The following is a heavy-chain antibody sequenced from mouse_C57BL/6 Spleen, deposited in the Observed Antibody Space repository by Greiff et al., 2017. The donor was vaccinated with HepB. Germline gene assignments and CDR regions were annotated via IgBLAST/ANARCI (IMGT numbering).Heavy chain of an antibody. CDR1: GFNIKNTY. CDR3: ARDYDYDGGFAY. CDR2: IDPANGNT. V-gene: IGHV14-3*01. J-gene: IGHJ3*01. D-gene: IGHD2-4*01. Sequence: EVQRVESVAELVRPGASVKLSCTASGFNIKNTYMHWVKQRPEQGLEWIGRIDPANGNTKYAPKFQGKATITADTSSNTAYLQLSSLTSEDTALYYCARDYDYDGGFAYWGQGTLVTVSA.